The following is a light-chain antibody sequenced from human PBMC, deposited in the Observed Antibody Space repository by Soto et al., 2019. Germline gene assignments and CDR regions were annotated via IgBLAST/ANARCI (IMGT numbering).Light chain of an antibody. CDR1: QSVRSN. CDR2: EAS. Sequence: EIVMTQSPGTLSVSPGERATLSCRASQSVRSNLAWYQQQPGQAPRLLIYEASTRATGIPARFSGSGSGTEFTLTISSLQSEDFAVYHCQQYNNWPPFTFGPGTKVDIK. V-gene: IGKV3-15*01. CDR3: QQYNNWPPFT. J-gene: IGKJ3*01.